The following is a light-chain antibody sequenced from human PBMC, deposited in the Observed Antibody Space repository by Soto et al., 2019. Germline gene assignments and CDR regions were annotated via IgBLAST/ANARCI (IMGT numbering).Light chain of an antibody. CDR2: GAS. V-gene: IGKV3-15*01. CDR3: QQYNNWPTWT. J-gene: IGKJ1*01. Sequence: EIVMTQSPATLSVSPGERATLSCRASQSVSSNFAWYQQKPGQAPRLLIYGASTRATGIPARFSGSGSGTEFTLIISSLQSEDFAVYYCQQYNNWPTWTFGQGTKVEIK. CDR1: QSVSSN.